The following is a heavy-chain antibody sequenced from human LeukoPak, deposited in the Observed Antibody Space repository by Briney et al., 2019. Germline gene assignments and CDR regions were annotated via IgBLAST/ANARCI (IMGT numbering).Heavy chain of an antibody. D-gene: IGHD1-26*01. CDR1: GGSFSGYY. J-gene: IGHJ3*02. Sequence: SETLSLTCAVYGGSFSGYYWSWIRQPPGKGLEWIGEINHSGSTNYNPSLKSRVTISVDTSKNQFSLKLSSVTAADTAVYYCAEIVGADQDAFDIWGQGTMVTVSS. CDR3: AEIVGADQDAFDI. V-gene: IGHV4-34*01. CDR2: INHSGST.